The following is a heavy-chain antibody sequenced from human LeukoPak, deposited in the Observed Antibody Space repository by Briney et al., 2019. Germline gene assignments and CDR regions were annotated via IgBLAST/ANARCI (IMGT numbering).Heavy chain of an antibody. V-gene: IGHV7-4-1*02. CDR1: GYTFTNYA. D-gene: IGHD3-16*02. CDR2: IHPSTGNP. J-gene: IGHJ4*02. CDR3: ARAYQRLGQLSLPDY. Sequence: ASVKVSCKASGYTFTNYAMNWVRQAPGQGLEWMGWIHPSTGNPTYAQDFTGRFVFSLDTSVSTTYLQISSLKAEDTAVYYCARAYQRLGQLSLPDYWGQGTLVTVSS.